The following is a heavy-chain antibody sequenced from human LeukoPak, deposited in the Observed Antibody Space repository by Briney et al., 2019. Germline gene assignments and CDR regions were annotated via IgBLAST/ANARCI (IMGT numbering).Heavy chain of an antibody. CDR2: IYYSGST. CDR3: AREGSRWVDFDY. V-gene: IGHV4-59*01. CDR1: VGSISSDN. D-gene: IGHD1-26*01. Sequence: SETLSLTCTLSVGSISSDNWNCSRKPPGRGLGRIGYIYYSGSTNYDPALKSRVTISLDTSKSQFSLKLRSVTAADTAVYYCAREGSRWVDFDYWGQGTLVTVSS. J-gene: IGHJ4*02.